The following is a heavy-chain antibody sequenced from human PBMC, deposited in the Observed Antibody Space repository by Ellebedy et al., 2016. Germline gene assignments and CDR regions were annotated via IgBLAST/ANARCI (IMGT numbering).Heavy chain of an antibody. V-gene: IGHV3-7*01. CDR1: GFTFSSYW. J-gene: IGHJ4*02. CDR3: ARAEGDDYYGSGRN. D-gene: IGHD3-10*01. Sequence: GGSLRLXXAASGFTFSSYWMSWVRQAPGKGLEWVANIKQDGSEKYYVDSVKGRFTISRDNAKNSLYLQMNSLRAEDTAVYYCARAEGDDYYGSGRNWGQGTLVTVSS. CDR2: IKQDGSEK.